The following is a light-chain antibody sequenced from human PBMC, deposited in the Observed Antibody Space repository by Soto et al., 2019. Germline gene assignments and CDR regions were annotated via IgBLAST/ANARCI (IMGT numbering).Light chain of an antibody. V-gene: IGKV3-20*01. CDR1: QSVSSNY. J-gene: IGKJ2*01. CDR2: GGS. CDR3: QQYCISPVYT. Sequence: VVLTQSPGTLSLSPGEGATLSCRASQSVSSNYLAWYQQKPGQAPRLLIYGGSNRATGIPDRFSGGGSGTDFTLTISRLEPEDVAVYFCPWQQYCISPVYTFWQGTKLEIK.